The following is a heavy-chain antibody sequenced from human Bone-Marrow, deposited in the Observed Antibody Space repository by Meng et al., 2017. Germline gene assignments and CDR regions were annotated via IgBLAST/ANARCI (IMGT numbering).Heavy chain of an antibody. CDR3: GRDQGRELINH. D-gene: IGHD1-7*01. J-gene: IGHJ4*02. V-gene: IGHV4-59*12. CDR2: VYHRGDT. CDR1: GDSISGYF. Sequence: QVQLQESGPGLVKPSETLSLTCAVSGDSISGYFWSWIRQPPGKGLEWIGEVYHRGDTNYNPSLKSRVDISVDKSKNQFYLSLFSVTAADTAVYYCGRDQGRELINHWGQGTLVTVSS.